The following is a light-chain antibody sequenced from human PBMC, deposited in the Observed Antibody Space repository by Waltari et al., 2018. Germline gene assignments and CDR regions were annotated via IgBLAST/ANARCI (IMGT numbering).Light chain of an antibody. V-gene: IGLV3-21*04. J-gene: IGLJ1*01. CDR3: HVWHAHFDPGV. CDR1: NIGSYS. Sequence: SYVLTQPPSVSVAPGETARITCGGDNIGSYSVHWYQQKPGQAPLLIIFYDSDRPSGIPARFSGSNSGNTATLTITSVEAGDEARYYCHVWHAHFDPGVFGTGTEVTVL. CDR2: YDS.